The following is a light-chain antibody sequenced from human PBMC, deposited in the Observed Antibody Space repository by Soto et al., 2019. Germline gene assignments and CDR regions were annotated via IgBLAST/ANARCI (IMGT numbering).Light chain of an antibody. CDR1: QSVSSSD. CDR2: GAS. J-gene: IGKJ1*01. V-gene: IGKV3-20*01. Sequence: EIVLMGGPGTINLSPCERATLSFRASQSVSSSDVAWYQQKPGQAPRLRSDGASSRATGIPDRFSGSGSGTDFTLTISRLEPEELAVYDCQQHGSSPWTFGQGTKVDI. CDR3: QQHGSSPWT.